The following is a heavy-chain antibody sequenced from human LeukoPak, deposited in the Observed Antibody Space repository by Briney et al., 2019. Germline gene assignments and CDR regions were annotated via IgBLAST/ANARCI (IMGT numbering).Heavy chain of an antibody. CDR1: GFTFSSYG. D-gene: IGHD4-17*01. CDR2: IRYDGSNK. V-gene: IGHV3-30*02. J-gene: IGHJ3*02. CDR3: ARVGTTVTTWNAFDI. Sequence: GGSLRLSCAASGFTFSSYGIHWVRQAPGKGLEWVAFIRYDGSNKYYADSVKGRFTISRDNSKNTLYLQMNSLRAEDTAVYYCARVGTTVTTWNAFDIWGQGTMVTVSS.